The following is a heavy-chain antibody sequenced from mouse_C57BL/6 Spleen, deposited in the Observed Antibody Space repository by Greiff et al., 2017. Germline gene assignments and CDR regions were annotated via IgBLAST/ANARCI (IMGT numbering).Heavy chain of an antibody. CDR3: ASDCYYCNYVGWFAY. D-gene: IGHD2-1*01. Sequence: QVQLQLPGAELVKPGASVKLFCKASGYIFTSFWMHWVKQRPGRGLEWIGEINPSTGGTTYNQKFKAKATLTVDKSSSTAYMQLKSLTSEDAAIYYCASDCYYCNYVGWFAYWGQGTLVTGSA. J-gene: IGHJ3*01. CDR1: GYIFTSFW. CDR2: INPSTGGT. V-gene: IGHV1-53*01.